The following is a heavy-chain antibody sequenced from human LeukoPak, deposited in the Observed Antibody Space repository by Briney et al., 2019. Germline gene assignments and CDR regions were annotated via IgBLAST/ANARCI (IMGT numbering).Heavy chain of an antibody. D-gene: IGHD3-22*01. V-gene: IGHV1-2*02. Sequence: ASVKVSCKASGYTFTGYYMHWVRQAPGQGLEWMGWINPNSGGTNYAQKFQGRVTMTRDTSISTAYMELSRLRSDDTAVYYCARAPDPLYYYDSSGYYSGAFDIWGQGTMVTVSS. CDR1: GYTFTGYY. CDR3: ARAPDPLYYYDSSGYYSGAFDI. J-gene: IGHJ3*02. CDR2: INPNSGGT.